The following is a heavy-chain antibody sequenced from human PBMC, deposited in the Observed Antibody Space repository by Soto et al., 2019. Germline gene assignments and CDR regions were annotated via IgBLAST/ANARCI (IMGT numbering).Heavy chain of an antibody. J-gene: IGHJ4*02. V-gene: IGHV3-21*04. CDR3: ARDGGGAAANPYFDY. CDR1: GFTFSSYT. CDR2: ISTSSTYR. D-gene: IGHD2-2*01. Sequence: GGSLRLSCAASGFTFSSYTMHWVRQAPGKGLEWVSSISTSSTYRYIADSVTGRFTISRDNAQNSLYLQMTSLRAEDTAVYYCARDGGGAAANPYFDYWGQGTLVTVSS.